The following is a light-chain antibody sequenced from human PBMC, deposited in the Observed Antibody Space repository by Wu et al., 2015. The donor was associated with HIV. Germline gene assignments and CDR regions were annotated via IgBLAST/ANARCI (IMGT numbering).Light chain of an antibody. V-gene: IGKV1-5*03. J-gene: IGKJ1*01. CDR1: QSISTW. CDR3: QQYNSYRT. Sequence: DTQMTQSPSTLSASVGDRVTITCRASQSISTWLAWYQQKPGKAPKLLIYKASTLETGVPSRFSGSGSGTEFTLTISSLQPDDFATYYCQQYNSYRTFGQGTKVGNQT. CDR2: KAS.